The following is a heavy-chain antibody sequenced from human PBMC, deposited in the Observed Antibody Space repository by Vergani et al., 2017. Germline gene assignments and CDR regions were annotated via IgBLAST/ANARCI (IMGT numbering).Heavy chain of an antibody. CDR3: ARDPSSGYSRFDY. Sequence: QVQLVESGGGVVQPGRSLRLSCAASGFTFSSYAMHWVRQAPGKGLEWVAVISYDGSNKYYADSVKGRLTISRDNAKNSLYLQMNSLRAEDTAVYYCARDPSSGYSRFDYWGQGTLVTVSS. D-gene: IGHD3-22*01. J-gene: IGHJ4*02. V-gene: IGHV3-30-3*01. CDR2: ISYDGSNK. CDR1: GFTFSSYA.